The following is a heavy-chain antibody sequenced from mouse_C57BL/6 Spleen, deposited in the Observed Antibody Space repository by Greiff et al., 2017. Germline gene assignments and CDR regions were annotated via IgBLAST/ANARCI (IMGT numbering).Heavy chain of an antibody. CDR2: IDPSDSYT. CDR3: ARRGYYGSSFDY. CDR1: GYTFTSYW. J-gene: IGHJ2*01. Sequence: QVHVKQSGAELVKPGASVKLSCKASGYTFTSYWMQWVKQRPGQGLEWIGEIDPSDSYTNYNQKFKGKATLTVDTSSSTAYMQLSSLTSEDSAVYYCARRGYYGSSFDYWGQGTTLTVSS. D-gene: IGHD1-1*01. V-gene: IGHV1-50*01.